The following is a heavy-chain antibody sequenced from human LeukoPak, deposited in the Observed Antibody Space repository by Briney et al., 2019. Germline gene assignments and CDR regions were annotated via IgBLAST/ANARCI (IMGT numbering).Heavy chain of an antibody. D-gene: IGHD3-22*01. CDR1: GFVFSNYG. J-gene: IGHJ4*02. V-gene: IGHV3-30*02. CDR3: AKDSNSGYVPVGPDY. Sequence: PGGSLRLSCQTSGFVFSNYGMHWVRQAPGKGLEWVAFVRYDGSNEYYADSVKGRFTISRDNSRNTLYLRMNSLRAEDTGVYSCAKDSNSGYVPVGPDYWGLGTLVTVSS. CDR2: VRYDGSNE.